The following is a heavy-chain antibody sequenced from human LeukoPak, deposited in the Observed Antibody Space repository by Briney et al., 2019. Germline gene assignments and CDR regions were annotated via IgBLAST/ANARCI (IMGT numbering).Heavy chain of an antibody. CDR3: ARGSLGMATTTDY. V-gene: IGHV3-21*01. CDR2: ISSSSSYI. J-gene: IGHJ4*02. Sequence: PGGSLRLSCAASGFTFSSYSMNWVRQAPGKGLEWVSSISSSSSYIYYADSVKGRFTISRDNAKNSLYLQMNSLRAEDTAVYYCARGSLGMATTTDYWGQGTLVTVSS. D-gene: IGHD5-24*01. CDR1: GFTFSSYS.